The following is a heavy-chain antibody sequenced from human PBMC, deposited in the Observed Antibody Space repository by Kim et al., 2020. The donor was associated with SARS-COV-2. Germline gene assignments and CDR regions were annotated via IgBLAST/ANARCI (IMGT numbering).Heavy chain of an antibody. D-gene: IGHD3-9*01. J-gene: IGHJ3*02. V-gene: IGHV1-8*01. Sequence: ASVKVSCKASGYTFTSYDINWVRQATGQGLEWMGWMNPNSGNTGYAQKFQGRVTMTRNTSISTAYMELSSLRSEDTAVYYCATLPFDWLFRGESTDAFDIWGQGTMVTVSS. CDR1: GYTFTSYD. CDR2: MNPNSGNT. CDR3: ATLPFDWLFRGESTDAFDI.